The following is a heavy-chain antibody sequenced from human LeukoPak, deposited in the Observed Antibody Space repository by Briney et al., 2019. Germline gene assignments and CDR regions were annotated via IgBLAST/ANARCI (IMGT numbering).Heavy chain of an antibody. Sequence: VQPSETLSLTCTVSGLSISSYYWGWLRQPPGKGLEWIGYIYYSGSTNYNPSLKSRVTISVDTSKNQFSLKLSSVTAADTAVYYCARADRFSYWFDPWGQGTLVTVSS. J-gene: IGHJ5*02. V-gene: IGHV4-59*01. CDR1: GLSISSYY. CDR2: IYYSGST. CDR3: ARADRFSYWFDP.